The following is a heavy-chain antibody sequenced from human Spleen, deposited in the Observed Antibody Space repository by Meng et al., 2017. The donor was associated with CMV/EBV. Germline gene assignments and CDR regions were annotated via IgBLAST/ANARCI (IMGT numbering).Heavy chain of an antibody. CDR3: ARAYSRLHHYYYYGMDV. D-gene: IGHD4-11*01. V-gene: IGHV4-34*01. J-gene: IGHJ6*02. CDR1: GGSFSGYY. Sequence: SETLSLTCAVYGGSFSGYYWNWIRQSPGKGLEWIGEINHSGSTNYNPSLKSRLTISVDTSKNQFSLKLSSVTAADTAVYYCARAYSRLHHYYYYGMDVWGQGTTVTVSS. CDR2: INHSGST.